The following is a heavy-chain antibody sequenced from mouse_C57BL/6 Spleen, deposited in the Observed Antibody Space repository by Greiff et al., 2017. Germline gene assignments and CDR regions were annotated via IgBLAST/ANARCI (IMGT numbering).Heavy chain of an antibody. J-gene: IGHJ2*01. CDR2: ISYDGSN. D-gene: IGHD1-1*01. CDR1: GYSITSGYY. Sequence: DVKLQESGPGLVKPSQSLSLTCSVTGYSITSGYYWNWIRQSPGNKLEWMGYISYDGSNNYNPSLKNRISITRDTSKNQFFLKLNSVTTEDTATYYCARDYYGSSSRDYWGQGTTLTVSS. V-gene: IGHV3-6*01. CDR3: ARDYYGSSSRDY.